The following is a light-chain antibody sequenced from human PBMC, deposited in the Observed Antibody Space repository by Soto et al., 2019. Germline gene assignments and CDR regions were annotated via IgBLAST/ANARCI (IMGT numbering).Light chain of an antibody. CDR1: QSVSSSY. CDR3: QQDGSSPKT. J-gene: IGKJ1*01. CDR2: GAS. V-gene: IGKV3-20*01. Sequence: EIVLTQSPGTLSLSPGERATLSCRASQSVSSSYLAWYQQRPGQAPRLLIYGASTRATGIPDRFSGSGSGTDFPLTISRLEPEDSAVYYCQQDGSSPKTFGQGTKVEIK.